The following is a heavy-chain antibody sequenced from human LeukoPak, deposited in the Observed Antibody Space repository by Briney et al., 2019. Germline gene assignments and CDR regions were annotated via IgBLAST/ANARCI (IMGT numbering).Heavy chain of an antibody. V-gene: IGHV4-39*01. D-gene: IGHD3-22*01. CDR3: ASHPNYYDSSGL. CDR1: GGSISSSSYY. CDR2: IYYSGST. Sequence: SETLSLTCTVSGGSISSSSYYWGWIRQPPGKGLEWIGSIYYSGSTYYNPSLKSRVTISVDTSKNQFSLKLSSVTAADTAVYYCASHPNYYDSSGLWGQGTLVTVSS. J-gene: IGHJ4*02.